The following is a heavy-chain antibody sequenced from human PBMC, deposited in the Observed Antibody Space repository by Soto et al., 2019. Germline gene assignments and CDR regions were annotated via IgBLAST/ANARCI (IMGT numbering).Heavy chain of an antibody. J-gene: IGHJ3*02. CDR3: AKDNGSGCDWLRVGDASDI. CDR1: GFTFSSYG. CDR2: ISYDGSNK. V-gene: IGHV3-30*18. Sequence: QVQLVESGGGVVQPGRSLRLSCAASGFTFSSYGMHWVRQAPGKWLEWVAVISYDGSNKYYADSGKGRLTISRDNSKNTLYLQMSSLRGEYTAVYYCAKDNGSGCDWLRVGDASDIWGQGTMVTVSS. D-gene: IGHD5-12*01.